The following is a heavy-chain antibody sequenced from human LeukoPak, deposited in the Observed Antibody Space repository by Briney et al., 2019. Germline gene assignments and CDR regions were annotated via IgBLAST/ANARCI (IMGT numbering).Heavy chain of an antibody. CDR2: IYHSGST. D-gene: IGHD6-13*01. V-gene: IGHV4-38-2*02. CDR1: GYSISSGYY. J-gene: IGHJ4*02. Sequence: SETLSLTCTVSGYSISSGYYWGWIRQPPGKGLEWIGSIYHSGSTYYNPSLKSRVTISVDTSKNQFSLKLSSVTAADTAVYYCARTISGYSSSWYGGDPYYWGQGTLVTVSS. CDR3: ARTISGYSSSWYGGDPYY.